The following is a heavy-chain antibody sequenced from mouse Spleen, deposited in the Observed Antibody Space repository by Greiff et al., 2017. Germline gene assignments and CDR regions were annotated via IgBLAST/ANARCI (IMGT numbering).Heavy chain of an antibody. J-gene: IGHJ4*01. CDR1: GYTFTDYE. V-gene: IGHV1-15*01. CDR3: TRKMDY. Sequence: QVQLKQSGAELVRPGASVTLSCKASGYTFTDYEMHWVKQTPVHGLEWIGAIDPETGGTAYNQKFKGKAILTADKSSSTAYMELRSLTSEDSAVYYCTRKMDYWGQGTSVTVSS. CDR2: IDPETGGT.